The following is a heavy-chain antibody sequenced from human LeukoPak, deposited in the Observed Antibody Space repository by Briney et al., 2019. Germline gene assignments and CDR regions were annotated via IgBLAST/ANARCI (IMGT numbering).Heavy chain of an antibody. D-gene: IGHD3-10*01. J-gene: IGHJ4*02. CDR1: GGSISSGDYY. V-gene: IGHV4-30-4*01. Sequence: SETLSLTCTVSGGSISSGDYYWSWIRQPPGKGLEWIGYIYYSGSTNYNPSLKSRVTISVDTSKNQFSLKLSSVTAADTAVYYCARGRITMVRGVIIRTSAFDYWGQGTLVTVSS. CDR2: IYYSGST. CDR3: ARGRITMVRGVIIRTSAFDY.